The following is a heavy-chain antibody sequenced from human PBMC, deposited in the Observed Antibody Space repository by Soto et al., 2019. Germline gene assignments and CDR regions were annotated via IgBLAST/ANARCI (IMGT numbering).Heavy chain of an antibody. CDR1: GGSISSSSYY. D-gene: IGHD6-6*01. Sequence: PSETLSLTCTVSGGSISSSSYYWGWIRQPPGKGLEWIGSIYYSGSTYYNPSLKSRVTISVDTSKNQFSLKLSSVTAADTAVYYCAREGAHWGQLASNWFDPWGQGTLVTVSS. CDR2: IYYSGST. CDR3: AREGAHWGQLASNWFDP. J-gene: IGHJ5*02. V-gene: IGHV4-39*02.